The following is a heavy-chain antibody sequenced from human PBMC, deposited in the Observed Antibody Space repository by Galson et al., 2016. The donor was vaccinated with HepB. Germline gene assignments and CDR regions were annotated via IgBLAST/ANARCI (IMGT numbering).Heavy chain of an antibody. J-gene: IGHJ6*02. CDR1: GGSFSGYY. Sequence: SETLSLTCTVNGGSFSGYYWSWIRQHPEKGLEWIGEINHSGTTNYNPSLKSRVIISVDKAKNQFSLNLTSVTAADTAVYYCARRTLGAEYAAMEVGLYYYYGMDVWGQGNTVTGSS. V-gene: IGHV4-34*01. D-gene: IGHD2-8*01. CDR3: ARRTLGAEYAAMEVGLYYYYGMDV. CDR2: INHSGTT.